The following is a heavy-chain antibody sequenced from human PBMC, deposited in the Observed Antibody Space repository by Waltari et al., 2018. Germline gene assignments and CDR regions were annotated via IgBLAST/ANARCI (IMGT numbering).Heavy chain of an antibody. D-gene: IGHD4-17*01. CDR3: AYGDYGNDAFDI. Sequence: QVQLQESGPGLVKPSQTLSLTCTVSGGSISSGSYYWSWIRQPAGKGLEWIGYIYTSGSTNYNPSLKSRVTISVDTSKNQFSLKLSSVTAADTAVYYCAYGDYGNDAFDIWGQGTMVTVSS. J-gene: IGHJ3*02. CDR2: IYTSGST. CDR1: GGSISSGSYY. V-gene: IGHV4-61*09.